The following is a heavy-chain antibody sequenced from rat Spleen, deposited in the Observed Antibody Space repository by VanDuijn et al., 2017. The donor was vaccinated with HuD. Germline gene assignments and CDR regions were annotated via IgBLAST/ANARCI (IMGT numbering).Heavy chain of an antibody. CDR3: TRGGSNRFDY. Sequence: EVQLVESGGGLVQPGRSLKLSCAASGFTFNNYGMAWVRQAPTKGLEWVATIGYDGISTYYRDSVRGRFTISSDNAKTTLFLQMNSLRSEDTATYYCTRGGSNRFDYWGQGVMVTVSS. V-gene: IGHV5-29*01. CDR2: IGYDGIST. CDR1: GFTFNNYG. J-gene: IGHJ2*01.